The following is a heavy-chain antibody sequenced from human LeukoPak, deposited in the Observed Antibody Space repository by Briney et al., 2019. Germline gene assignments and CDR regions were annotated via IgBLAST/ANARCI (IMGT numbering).Heavy chain of an antibody. CDR3: ARGGGRPDWLQAHWYFDL. J-gene: IGHJ2*01. Sequence: ASVKVSCKAFGGTFSSYAISWVRQAPGQGLEWMGGIIPIFGTANYAQKFQGRVTITADESTSTAYMELSSLRSEDTAVYYCARGGGRPDWLQAHWYFDLWGRGTLVTVSS. V-gene: IGHV1-69*13. CDR2: IIPIFGTA. D-gene: IGHD3-9*01. CDR1: GGTFSSYA.